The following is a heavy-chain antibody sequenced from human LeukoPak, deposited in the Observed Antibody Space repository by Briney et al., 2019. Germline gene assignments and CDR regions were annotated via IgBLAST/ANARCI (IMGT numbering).Heavy chain of an antibody. CDR3: ARGKYYCSGDSCSPPFDY. J-gene: IGHJ4*02. CDR1: GGSFSDFY. V-gene: IGHV4-34*01. D-gene: IGHD2-15*01. CDR2: VDHTGGT. Sequence: PSETLSLTCAVFGGSFSDFYWSWIRQPPGKGLEWIGEVDHTGGTKYNSSLKSRVTISVDTSKNQFSLKLSSVTAADTAVYYCARGKYYCSGDSCSPPFDYWGRGALVTVSS.